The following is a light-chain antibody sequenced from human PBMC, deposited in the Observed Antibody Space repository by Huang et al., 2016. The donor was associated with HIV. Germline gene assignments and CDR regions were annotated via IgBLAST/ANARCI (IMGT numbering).Light chain of an antibody. V-gene: IGKV3-15*01. CDR2: GAS. Sequence: EIVMKQSPATLSVSPGDRAALSCRARQSVSSNLAWYQQKPGQAPRLFIFGASTRATGVPAQFSGSGSVTEFTLTISSLQSEDFAVYYCQQYYTWPPAFGPGTKVDIK. J-gene: IGKJ3*01. CDR3: QQYYTWPPA. CDR1: QSVSSN.